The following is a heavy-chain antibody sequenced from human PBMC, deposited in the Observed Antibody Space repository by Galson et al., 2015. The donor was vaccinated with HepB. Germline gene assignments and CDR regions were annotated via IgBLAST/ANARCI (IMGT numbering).Heavy chain of an antibody. V-gene: IGHV3-15*01. CDR1: GFTFSNAW. J-gene: IGHJ4*02. Sequence: SLRLSCAASGFTFSNAWMSWVRQAPGKGLEWVGRIKSKTDGGTTDYAAPVKGRFTISRDDSKNTLYLQMNSLKTEDTAVYYCTTDWKGYNWNYRGSGGYWGQGTLVTVSS. D-gene: IGHD1-7*01. CDR3: TTDWKGYNWNYRGSGGY. CDR2: IKSKTDGGTT.